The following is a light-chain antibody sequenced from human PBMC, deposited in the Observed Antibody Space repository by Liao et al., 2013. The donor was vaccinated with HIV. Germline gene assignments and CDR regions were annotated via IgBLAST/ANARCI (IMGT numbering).Light chain of an antibody. J-gene: IGLJ2*01. CDR1: HCQSN. CDR3: QAWDSSTVV. Sequence: SYELTQPTLGVSVPRTDGQDHLLVEMHCQSNMLAGIQQKPGQSPVLVIYQDSKRPSGIPERFSGSNSGNTATLTISGTQAMDEADYYCQAWDSSTVVFGEGPSLTV. CDR2: QDS. V-gene: IGLV3-1*01.